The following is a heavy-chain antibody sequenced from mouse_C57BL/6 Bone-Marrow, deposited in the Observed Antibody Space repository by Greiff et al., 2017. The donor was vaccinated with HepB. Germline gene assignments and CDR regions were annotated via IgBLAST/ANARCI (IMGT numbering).Heavy chain of an antibody. CDR3: ARRAYGSSPWFAY. CDR2: INPNNGGT. CDR1: GYTFTDYN. J-gene: IGHJ3*01. V-gene: IGHV1-18*01. D-gene: IGHD1-1*01. Sequence: VQLQQSGPELVKPGASVKIPCKASGYTFTDYNMDWVKQSHGKSLEWIGDINPNNGGTIYNQKFKGKATLTVDKSSSTAYMELRSLTSEDTAVYYCARRAYGSSPWFAYWGQGTLVTVSA.